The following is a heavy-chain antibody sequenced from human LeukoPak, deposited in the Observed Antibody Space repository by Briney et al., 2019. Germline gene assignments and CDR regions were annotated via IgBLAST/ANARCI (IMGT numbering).Heavy chain of an antibody. CDR3: ARHPLLWFGELLYEDY. D-gene: IGHD3-10*01. CDR1: GFTFSSYS. J-gene: IGHJ4*02. Sequence: PGGSLRLSCAASGFTFSSYSMNWVRQAPGKGLEWVSSISSSSSYIYYADSVKGRFTISRNNAKNSLYLQMNSLRAEDTVVYYCARHPLLWFGELLYEDYWGQGTLVTVSS. V-gene: IGHV3-21*01. CDR2: ISSSSSYI.